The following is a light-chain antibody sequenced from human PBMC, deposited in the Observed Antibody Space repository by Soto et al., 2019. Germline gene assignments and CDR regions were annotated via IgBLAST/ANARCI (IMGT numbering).Light chain of an antibody. CDR2: EVT. CDR3: GSYSSTDTPFV. Sequence: QSALAQPSSVSGSPGQSITISCTGTSTDVGGCNYVSWYQHHSGKAPKLLIYEVTNRPSGISDRFSGSKSVNTASLTISGLQAEDESDYYCGSYSSTDTPFVFGTGTKVTVL. V-gene: IGLV2-14*01. J-gene: IGLJ1*01. CDR1: STDVGGCNY.